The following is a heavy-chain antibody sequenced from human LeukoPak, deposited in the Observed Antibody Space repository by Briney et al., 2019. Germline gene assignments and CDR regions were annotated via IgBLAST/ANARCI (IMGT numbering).Heavy chain of an antibody. CDR1: GGSFSGYY. V-gene: IGHV4-34*01. J-gene: IGHJ4*02. CDR2: INHSGST. Sequence: PSETLSLTCAVYGGSFSGYYWSWIRQPPGKGLEWIGEINHSGSTNYNPSLKSRVTISVDTSKNQFFLKLSSVTAADTAVYYCAGGIAAAGRYGYWGQGTLVTVSS. CDR3: AGGIAAAGRYGY. D-gene: IGHD6-13*01.